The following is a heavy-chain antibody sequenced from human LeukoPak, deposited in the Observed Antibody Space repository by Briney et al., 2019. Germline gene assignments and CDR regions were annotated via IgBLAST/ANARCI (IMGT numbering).Heavy chain of an antibody. Sequence: GGSLRLSCAASGFTFNTYWMTWVRQAPGKGLEWVANIKQDGSEKYYVDSLKGRFTISRGNAKNSLYLQMNSLRVEDTAVYYCAREEWWFDSWGQGTQVTVSS. CDR3: AREEWWFDS. CDR1: GFTFNTYW. D-gene: IGHD2-8*01. J-gene: IGHJ5*01. V-gene: IGHV3-7*01. CDR2: IKQDGSEK.